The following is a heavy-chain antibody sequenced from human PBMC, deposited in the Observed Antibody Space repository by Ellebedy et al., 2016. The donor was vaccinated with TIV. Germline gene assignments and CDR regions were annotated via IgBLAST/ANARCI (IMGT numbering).Heavy chain of an antibody. CDR3: ARRRGSYSVNWLDP. CDR2: IYHLGNT. Sequence: SETLSLTCTVSNYSISSGSYWAWIRPPPGKGLEWIGTIYHLGNTFYNPSLNSRLAISIDTSKNQLYLRLTSVTAADTAVYYCARRRGSYSVNWLDPWGQGTLVTVSS. D-gene: IGHD1-26*01. J-gene: IGHJ5*02. CDR1: NYSISSGSY. V-gene: IGHV4-38-2*02.